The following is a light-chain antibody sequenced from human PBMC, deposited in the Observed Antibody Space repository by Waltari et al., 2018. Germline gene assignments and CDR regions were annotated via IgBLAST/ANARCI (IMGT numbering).Light chain of an antibody. CDR3: NSYSNTATPVV. CDR2: DVR. J-gene: IGLJ2*01. Sequence: QSALTQPASVSGSPGQSITISCTGTSRDVGGYNYVSWYQQQPGKAPKLIIYDVRSRPSGVSDLFSGSKSGNTASLTISGLQAEDEADYHCNSYSNTATPVVFGGGTRLTVL. V-gene: IGLV2-14*03. CDR1: SRDVGGYNY.